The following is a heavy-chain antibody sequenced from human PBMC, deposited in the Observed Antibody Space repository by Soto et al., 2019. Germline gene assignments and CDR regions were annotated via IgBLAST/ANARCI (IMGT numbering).Heavy chain of an antibody. V-gene: IGHV1-3*01. CDR2: INAGNGNT. CDR3: ARDLPYYYDSSGCFGRAYYYYGMDV. Sequence: ASVKVSCKASGYTFTSYAMHWVRQTPGQRHERIRWINAGNGNTKYSQKSQGRVTITRDTSASTAYMELSSLRSEDTAVYYCARDLPYYYDSSGCFGRAYYYYGMDVWGQGTTVTVSS. J-gene: IGHJ6*02. CDR1: GYTFTSYA. D-gene: IGHD3-22*01.